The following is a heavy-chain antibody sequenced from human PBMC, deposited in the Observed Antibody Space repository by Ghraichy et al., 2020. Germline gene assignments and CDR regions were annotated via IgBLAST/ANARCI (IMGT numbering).Heavy chain of an antibody. CDR1: GFTFSSYG. CDR2: ISYNGSNK. D-gene: IGHD3-16*01. V-gene: IGHV3-30*03. CDR3: ARAGGSGGDMNWFDP. J-gene: IGHJ5*02. Sequence: GGSLRLSCAASGFTFSSYGMHWVRQAPGKGLEWVAVISYNGSNKYYADSVKGRFTISRDNSKNTLYLQMNSLRAEDTAVYYCARAGGSGGDMNWFDPWGQGTLVTVSS.